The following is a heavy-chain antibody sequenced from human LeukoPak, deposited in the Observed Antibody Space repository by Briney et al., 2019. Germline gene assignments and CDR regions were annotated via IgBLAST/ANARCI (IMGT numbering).Heavy chain of an antibody. CDR2: INHSGST. J-gene: IGHJ4*02. CDR3: ARGRGMVATYPFDY. D-gene: IGHD5-12*01. Sequence: SETLSLTCAVYGESFSGYYWSWIRQPPGKGLEWIGEINHSGSTNYNPSLKSRVTISVDTSKNQFSLKLSSVTAADTAVYYCARGRGMVATYPFDYWGQGTLVTVSS. V-gene: IGHV4-34*01. CDR1: GESFSGYY.